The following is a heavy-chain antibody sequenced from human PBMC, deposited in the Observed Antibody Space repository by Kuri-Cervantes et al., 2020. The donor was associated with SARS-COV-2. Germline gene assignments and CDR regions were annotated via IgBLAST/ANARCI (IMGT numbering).Heavy chain of an antibody. CDR3: ARVVFDTAMVYFDY. V-gene: IGHV3-30-3*01. CDR2: ISYDGSNK. CDR1: GFTFSSYA. D-gene: IGHD5-18*01. J-gene: IGHJ4*02. Sequence: GESLKISCAASGFTFSSYAMHRVRQAPGKGLEWVAVISYDGSNKYYADSVKGRFTISRDNSKNTLYLQMNSLRAEDTAVYYCARVVFDTAMVYFDYWGQGTLVTVSS.